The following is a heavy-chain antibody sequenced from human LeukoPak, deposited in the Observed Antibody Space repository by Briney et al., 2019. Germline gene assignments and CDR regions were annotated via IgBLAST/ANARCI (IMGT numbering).Heavy chain of an antibody. J-gene: IGHJ4*02. CDR3: ASESLYSSSWYVAY. Sequence: GGSLRLSCAASGFPFSSYGMNWVRQAPGQGLEWVSAITGSTRTTYYADSVKGRFTVSRDNSKNTLYLQMNSLRAEDTAVYYCASESLYSSSWYVAYWGQGTLVTVSS. D-gene: IGHD6-13*01. CDR2: ITGSTRTT. CDR1: GFPFSSYG. V-gene: IGHV3-23*01.